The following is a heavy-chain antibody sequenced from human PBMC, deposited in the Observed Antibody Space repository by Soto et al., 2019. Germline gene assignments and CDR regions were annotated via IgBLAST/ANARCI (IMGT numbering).Heavy chain of an antibody. CDR1: GGSISSGDYY. V-gene: IGHV4-30-4*01. CDR2: IYYSGST. D-gene: IGHD3-10*01. CDR3: ARVGGFGATTIDY. J-gene: IGHJ4*02. Sequence: QVQLQESGPGLVKPSQTLSLTCTVSGGSISSGDYYWSWIRQPPGKGLEWIGYIYYSGSTYYNPSLKGRVTISVDTSKNQFSLKLISVTAADTAVYYCARVGGFGATTIDYWGQGTLVTVSS.